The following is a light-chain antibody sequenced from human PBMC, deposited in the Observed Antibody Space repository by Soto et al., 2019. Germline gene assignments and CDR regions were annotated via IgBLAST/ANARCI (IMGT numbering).Light chain of an antibody. J-gene: IGKJ1*01. V-gene: IGKV3-20*01. CDR1: QSVSSSD. CDR2: GAS. CDR3: QRHGAT. Sequence: EIVLTQSPGTLSLSPGERATVSCRASQSVSSSDLAWYQQKPGQAPRLLIYGASSRATGIPDRFSGSGSGTDFTLTISGLEPEDSAAYYCQRHGATFGQGTKVDI.